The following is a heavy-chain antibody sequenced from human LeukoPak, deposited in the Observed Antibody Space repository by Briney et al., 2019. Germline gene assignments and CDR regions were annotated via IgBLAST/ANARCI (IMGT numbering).Heavy chain of an antibody. CDR2: ISGSGGST. V-gene: IGHV3-23*01. CDR1: GFTFSSYG. Sequence: PGGSLRLSCAASGFTFSSYGMSWVRQAPGKGLEWVSAISGSGGSTYYADSVKGRFTISRDNSKNTLYLQMNSLRVEDTAVYFCAREKGRGVISPYYDCWGQGTLVTVSS. D-gene: IGHD3-10*01. J-gene: IGHJ4*02. CDR3: AREKGRGVISPYYDC.